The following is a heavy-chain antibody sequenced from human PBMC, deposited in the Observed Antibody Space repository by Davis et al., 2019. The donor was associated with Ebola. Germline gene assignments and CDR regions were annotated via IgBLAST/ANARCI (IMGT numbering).Heavy chain of an antibody. CDR1: GYTFTSYY. J-gene: IGHJ4*02. D-gene: IGHD3-22*01. V-gene: IGHV1-46*01. Sequence: ASVKVSCKASGYTFTSYYMHWVRQAPGQGLEWMGLIYPSDGSTTYAPKFQGRVIMTRDPSTSTVYMELSSLRSDEPAFYYCARTAYFYDTRFDYWGQGTQVTVSS. CDR2: IYPSDGST. CDR3: ARTAYFYDTRFDY.